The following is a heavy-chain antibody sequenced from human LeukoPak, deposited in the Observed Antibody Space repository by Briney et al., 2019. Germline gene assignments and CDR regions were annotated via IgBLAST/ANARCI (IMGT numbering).Heavy chain of an antibody. D-gene: IGHD2-21*01. CDR3: ARSIRPHKKYYFDY. V-gene: IGHV4-59*12. CDR2: IYYSGST. J-gene: IGHJ4*02. CDR1: GGSISSYY. Sequence: PSETLSLTCTVSGGSISSYYWSWIRQPPGKGLEWIGYIYYSGSTNYNPSLKSRVTISVDKSKNQFSLKLSSVTAADTAVYYCARSIRPHKKYYFDYWGQGTLVTVSS.